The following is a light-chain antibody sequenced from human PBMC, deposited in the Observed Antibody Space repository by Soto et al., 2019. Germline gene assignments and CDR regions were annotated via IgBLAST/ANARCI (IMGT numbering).Light chain of an antibody. CDR1: QSVSAN. CDR3: QQYNNWPRT. J-gene: IGKJ1*01. Sequence: ETVMTQSPATLSVSPGERATLSCRASQSVSANLAWYQQKPGQAPRLLIYGAFTRATDIPARFSGSGSGTEFTLTISRLQSEDSAVYYCQQYNNWPRTFVQGTKVEIK. CDR2: GAF. V-gene: IGKV3-15*01.